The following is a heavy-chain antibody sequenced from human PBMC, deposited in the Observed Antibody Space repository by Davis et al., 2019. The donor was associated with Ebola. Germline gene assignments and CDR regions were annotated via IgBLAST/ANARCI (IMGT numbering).Heavy chain of an antibody. V-gene: IGHV3-43D*03. CDR1: GFTFGDYA. J-gene: IGHJ4*02. CDR3: TAYDSTFRNY. Sequence: GESLKISCAASGFTFGDYAMHWARQAPGKGLEWVSLISWDGRSTAYADSVRDRFSISRDNSRNFLYLQMNGLRAEDTALYYCTAYDSTFRNYWGQGTLVTVSS. CDR2: ISWDGRST. D-gene: IGHD3-22*01.